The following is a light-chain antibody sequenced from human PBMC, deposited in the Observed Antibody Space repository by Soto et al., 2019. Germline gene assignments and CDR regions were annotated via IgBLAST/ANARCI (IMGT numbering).Light chain of an antibody. CDR2: DAS. V-gene: IGKV3-11*01. J-gene: IGKJ4*01. CDR1: QSVSSY. CDR3: QQRSNWPSLT. Sequence: EIVLTQSPATLSLSPGERATLSCRASQSVSSYLAWYQQKPGQAPRLLIYDASNRATGIPARFSGSGSGTDFILTISSLQTVHDAVYHFQQRSNWPSLTFGGGTKVEIK.